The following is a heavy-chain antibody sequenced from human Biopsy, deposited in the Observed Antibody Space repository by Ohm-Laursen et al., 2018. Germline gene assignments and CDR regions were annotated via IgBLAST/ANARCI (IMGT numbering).Heavy chain of an antibody. V-gene: IGHV1-69*04. Sequence: ASVKVSCKASGGTFSNYAISWVRQAPGQGLEWVGRIVPILGHLNYAQRFQGRVSITADKSTTYVYMELSRLTSGDTAVYYCAADADGYYTEFDYWGPGTLVTVSS. CDR2: IVPILGHL. J-gene: IGHJ4*02. CDR1: GGTFSNYA. CDR3: AADADGYYTEFDY. D-gene: IGHD3-3*01.